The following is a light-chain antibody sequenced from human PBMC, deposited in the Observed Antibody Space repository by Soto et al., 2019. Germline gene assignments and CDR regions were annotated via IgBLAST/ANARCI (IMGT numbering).Light chain of an antibody. CDR1: QSVGSN. Sequence: ETVMTQSPATLSVSPGEGATLSCRASQSVGSNLAWYQQRPGQAPRILIYGASTRATGIPARFSGSGSGTEFTLTISGLLSEDFAFYYCQQYNNWPPHTFGQGTKLEIK. J-gene: IGKJ2*01. V-gene: IGKV3-15*01. CDR3: QQYNNWPPHT. CDR2: GAS.